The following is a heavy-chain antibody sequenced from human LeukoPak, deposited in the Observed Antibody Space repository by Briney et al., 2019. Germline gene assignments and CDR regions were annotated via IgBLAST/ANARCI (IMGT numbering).Heavy chain of an antibody. J-gene: IGHJ5*02. D-gene: IGHD4-23*01. Sequence: SVKVSCKASGGTFSSYTISWVRQAPGQGPEWMGRIIPILGIANYAQKFQGRVTITADKSTSTAYMELSSLRSEDTAVYYCARFGGNPRNWFDPWGQGTLVTVSS. CDR3: ARFGGNPRNWFDP. CDR1: GGTFSSYT. CDR2: IIPILGIA. V-gene: IGHV1-69*02.